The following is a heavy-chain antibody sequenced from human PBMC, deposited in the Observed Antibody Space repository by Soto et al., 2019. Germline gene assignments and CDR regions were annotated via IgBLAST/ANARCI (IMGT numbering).Heavy chain of an antibody. CDR1: GHTLSELS. V-gene: IGHV1-24*01. D-gene: IGHD1-1*01. J-gene: IGHJ4*02. Sequence: QVPLVQSGAEVKKPGASVKVSCKVSGHTLSELSMHWVRQAPGKGLEWMGGFDPEDGETISAQKFQGRVTMTEDTSTDSIYMELSSLRSEDTAVYYCAAGGTRWLHSPFDYWGQGTLVTISS. CDR2: FDPEDGET. CDR3: AAGGTRWLHSPFDY.